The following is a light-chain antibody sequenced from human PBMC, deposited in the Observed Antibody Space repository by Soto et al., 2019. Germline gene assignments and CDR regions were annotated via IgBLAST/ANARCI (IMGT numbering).Light chain of an antibody. CDR2: AAS. CDR1: QDITTH. Sequence: IQLTQSPSSLSASFGDRVSFACRASQDITTHLAWYQQKPGKAPKLLIYAASTLHSGVPPRFSGSGFGTVFTLPITSLQPDDFATYYCQQLYRYPWTFGQGTTVDIK. CDR3: QQLYRYPWT. J-gene: IGKJ1*01. V-gene: IGKV1-9*01.